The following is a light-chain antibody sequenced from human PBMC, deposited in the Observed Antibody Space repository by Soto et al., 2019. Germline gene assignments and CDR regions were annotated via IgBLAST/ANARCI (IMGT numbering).Light chain of an antibody. CDR3: QQYDSDST. Sequence: EIQMTQSPSTLSASVGDRVAITCRASQRMTGWLAWYQQKPGKAPKLLIFDASSLESGVPSRFSGSGSGTEFTLTISSLHPDDFATYYCQQYDSDSTFGQGTKVDIK. CDR1: QRMTGW. J-gene: IGKJ1*01. V-gene: IGKV1-5*01. CDR2: DAS.